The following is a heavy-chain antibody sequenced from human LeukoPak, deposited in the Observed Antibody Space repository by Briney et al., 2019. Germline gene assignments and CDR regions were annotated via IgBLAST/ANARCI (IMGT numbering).Heavy chain of an antibody. CDR1: GGSISSGGYY. CDR2: IYYSGST. D-gene: IGHD3-3*01. CDR3: ASSSGDYYDFWSGYLAHYYYGMDV. V-gene: IGHV4-31*03. J-gene: IGHJ6*02. Sequence: SETLSLTCTVSGGSISSGGYYWSWIRQHPGKGLEWIGYIYYSGSTYYNPSLKSRVTISVDKSKNQFSLKLSSVTAADTAVYYCASSSGDYYDFWSGYLAHYYYGMDVWGQGTTVTVSS.